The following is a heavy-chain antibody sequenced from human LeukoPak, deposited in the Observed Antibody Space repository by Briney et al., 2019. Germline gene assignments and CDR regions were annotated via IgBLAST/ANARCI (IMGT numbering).Heavy chain of an antibody. V-gene: IGHV1-69*04. J-gene: IGHJ4*02. CDR3: ARDYGYNSGRPGYYFDY. CDR1: GGTFSSYA. CDR2: IIPIFGIA. D-gene: IGHD5-24*01. Sequence: SVKVSCRASGGTFSSYAISWVRQAPGQGLEWMGRIIPIFGIANYAQKFQGRVTITADKSTSTAYMELSSLRSEDTAVYYCARDYGYNSGRPGYYFDYWGQGTLVTVSS.